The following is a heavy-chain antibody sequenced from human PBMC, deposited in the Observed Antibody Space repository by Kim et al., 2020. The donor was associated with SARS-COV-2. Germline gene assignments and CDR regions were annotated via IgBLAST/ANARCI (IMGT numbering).Heavy chain of an antibody. D-gene: IGHD1-26*01. CDR2: INPIFGTA. CDR1: GCTFSSYA. Sequence: SVKVSCKASGCTFSSYAISWVRQAPGQGLEWMGWINPIFGTANYAQKFQGRVTITADKSTSTAYMELSSLRSEDTAVYYCAREEGLVGAKEYYYGMDDW. V-gene: IGHV1-69*06. CDR3: AREEGLVGAKEYYYGMDD. J-gene: IGHJ6*01.